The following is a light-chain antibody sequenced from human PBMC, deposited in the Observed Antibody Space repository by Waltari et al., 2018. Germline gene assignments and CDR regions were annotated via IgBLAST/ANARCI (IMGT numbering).Light chain of an antibody. V-gene: IGKV3D-20*01. CDR3: QQYLSSPWT. CDR2: DVS. Sequence: EIVLTQSPATLSLSPGERATLSCRASQTVRSNYLAWYQQKSGLAPRLLIYDVSDRATGIPYRFSCSGFGTDCTPTITRLEPEYFAVYFCQQYLSSPWTFGLGTKVEIK. CDR1: QTVRSNY. J-gene: IGKJ1*01.